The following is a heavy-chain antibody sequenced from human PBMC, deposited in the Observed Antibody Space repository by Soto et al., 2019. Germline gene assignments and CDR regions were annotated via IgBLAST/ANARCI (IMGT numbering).Heavy chain of an antibody. Sequence: ASVKVSCKASGYTFTSYGISWVRQAPGQGLEWMGWISSFNENTNYAQNVQGRVTLTTDKSSSTTYLELRGLRSDDTAVYYCARGPRYCSTTTCFSGITWFDSWGQGTLATVSS. J-gene: IGHJ5*01. CDR2: ISSFNENT. CDR3: ARGPRYCSTTTCFSGITWFDS. D-gene: IGHD2-2*01. V-gene: IGHV1-18*04. CDR1: GYTFTSYG.